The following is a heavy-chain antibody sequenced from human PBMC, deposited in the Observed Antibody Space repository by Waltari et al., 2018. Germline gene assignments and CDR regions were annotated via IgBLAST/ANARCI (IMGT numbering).Heavy chain of an antibody. Sequence: QVKLVQSGAEVKKPGSSVKVSCKASGGTFSSYTISWVRQAPGQGLEWMGRIIPILGIANYAQKFQGRVTITADKSTSTAYMELSSLRSEDTAVYYCARGPGGAYSSSWYEHDYWGQGTLVTVSS. CDR3: ARGPGGAYSSSWYEHDY. D-gene: IGHD6-13*01. CDR2: IIPILGIA. J-gene: IGHJ4*02. V-gene: IGHV1-69*02. CDR1: GGTFSSYT.